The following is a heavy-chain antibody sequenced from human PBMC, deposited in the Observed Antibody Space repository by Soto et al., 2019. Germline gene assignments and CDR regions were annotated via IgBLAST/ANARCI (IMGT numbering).Heavy chain of an antibody. CDR3: ARVPFGSNGVTCVDY. J-gene: IGHJ4*02. D-gene: IGHD3-16*01. V-gene: IGHV4-31*03. CDR2: IYYSGST. CDR1: GGYISSGGYY. Sequence: QVQLQESGPGLVKPSQTLSLTCTVSGGYISSGGYYWSWIRRHPGKVLEWMGYIYYSGSTYYNPSRKSRVTISVDTSKSQCAMKLTSVTAADTALYYCARVPFGSNGVTCVDYWGEGTLVTVSA.